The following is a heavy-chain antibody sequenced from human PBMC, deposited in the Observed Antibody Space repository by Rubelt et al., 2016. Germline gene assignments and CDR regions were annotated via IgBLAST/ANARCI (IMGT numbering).Heavy chain of an antibody. Sequence: QLQLQESGPGLVKPSETLSLTCTVSGGSISSSSYYWGWIRQPPGKWLEWIGSIYSSGGTYYNPSLKSRVTISVETSKNQFSLKLSSVTAADTAVYYCARTTVTYLGAFGYWGQGTLVTVSS. CDR2: IYSSGGT. CDR3: ARTTVTYLGAFGY. CDR1: GGSISSSSYY. D-gene: IGHD4-17*01. J-gene: IGHJ4*02. V-gene: IGHV4-39*01.